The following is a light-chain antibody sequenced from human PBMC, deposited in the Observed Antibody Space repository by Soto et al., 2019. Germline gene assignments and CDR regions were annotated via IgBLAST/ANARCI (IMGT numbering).Light chain of an antibody. CDR2: EVS. CDR1: SSDVGGYNY. Sequence: QSVLTQPASVSGSPGQSITISCTGISSDVGGYNYVSWYQQHPDKAPKLMIYEVSNRPSGVSNRFSGSKSGNTASLTISGLQAEDEADYYCCAFVRSNALLFGGGTKVTVL. J-gene: IGLJ2*01. CDR3: CAFVRSNALL. V-gene: IGLV2-14*01.